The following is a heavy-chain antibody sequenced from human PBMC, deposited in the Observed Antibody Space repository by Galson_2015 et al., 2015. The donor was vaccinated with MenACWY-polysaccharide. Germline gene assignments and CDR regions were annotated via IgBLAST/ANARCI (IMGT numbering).Heavy chain of an antibody. D-gene: IGHD2-21*01. Sequence: SLRLSCAASGFTFRNYGMNWVRQAPGKGLEWVSVIWDGGSNKYYADSVKGRFTVSRDNSKNTLYLQMNSLRAEDTAVYYCVRDHVAYDFDYWGQGTLVTVSS. CDR2: IWDGGSNK. CDR3: VRDHVAYDFDY. V-gene: IGHV3-33*01. CDR1: GFTFRNYG. J-gene: IGHJ4*02.